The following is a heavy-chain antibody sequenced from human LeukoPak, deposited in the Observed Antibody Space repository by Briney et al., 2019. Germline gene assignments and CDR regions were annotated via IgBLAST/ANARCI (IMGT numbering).Heavy chain of an antibody. CDR3: ARSHILTGYYRYGFDY. CDR1: GGTFSSYA. J-gene: IGHJ4*02. Sequence: ASVKVSCKASGGTFSSYAISWVRQAPGQGLEWMGGIIPIFGTANYAQKFQGRVTITADESTSTAYMELSSLRSEDSAVYYCARSHILTGYYRYGFDYWGQGTLVTVSS. D-gene: IGHD3-9*01. V-gene: IGHV1-69*13. CDR2: IIPIFGTA.